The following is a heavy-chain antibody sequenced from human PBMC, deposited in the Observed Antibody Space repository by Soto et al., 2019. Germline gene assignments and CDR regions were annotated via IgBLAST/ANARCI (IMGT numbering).Heavy chain of an antibody. D-gene: IGHD3-3*01. CDR2: IYYSGST. CDR3: ARGRIFGVVITFDY. V-gene: IGHV4-59*08. Sequence: QVQLQESGPGLVKPSETLSLTCTVSGGSISTYYWSWIRQPPGKGLEWIGYIYYSGSTNYNPSLKSRVTISVDTSKNQFSLKLSSVTAADTAVYYCARGRIFGVVITFDYWGQVTLVTVSS. J-gene: IGHJ4*02. CDR1: GGSISTYY.